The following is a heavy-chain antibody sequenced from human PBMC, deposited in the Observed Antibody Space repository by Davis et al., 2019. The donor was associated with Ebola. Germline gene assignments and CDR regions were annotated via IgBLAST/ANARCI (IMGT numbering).Heavy chain of an antibody. CDR2: ISGSGGST. CDR3: AKETTVVTSYFDY. D-gene: IGHD4-23*01. V-gene: IGHV3-23*01. CDR1: GGSFSGYY. J-gene: IGHJ4*02. Sequence: ETLSLTCAVYGGSFSGYYWSWIRQPPGKGLEWVSAISGSGGSTYYADSVKGRFTISRDNSKNTLYLQMNSLRAEDTAVYYCAKETTVVTSYFDYWGQGTLVTVSS.